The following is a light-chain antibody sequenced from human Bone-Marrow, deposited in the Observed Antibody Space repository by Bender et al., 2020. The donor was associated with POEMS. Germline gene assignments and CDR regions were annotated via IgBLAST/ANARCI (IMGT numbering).Light chain of an antibody. CDR2: EVT. CDR1: NSDVGAYNY. Sequence: QSALTQPASVSGSPGQSITISCTGTNSDVGAYNYVSWYQHHPGKAPKLMIYEVTNRPSGVSNRFSGSQSGNTASLTISGLQTEDEADYYCSSYTSSSTYVFGTGTKVTVL. V-gene: IGLV2-14*01. J-gene: IGLJ1*01. CDR3: SSYTSSSTYV.